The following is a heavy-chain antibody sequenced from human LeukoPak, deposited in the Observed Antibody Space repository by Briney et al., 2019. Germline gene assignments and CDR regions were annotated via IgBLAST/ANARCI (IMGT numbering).Heavy chain of an antibody. J-gene: IGHJ4*02. CDR2: IHPEGNEK. CDR3: ARGDAFSGDH. Sequence: GGSLRLSCAASGFTFRNFWMSWVRQAPGRGLEWVANIHPEGNEKYHVESVKGRFTISRDNAKSSLFLQMNGLRAEDTAVHYCARGDAFSGDHWGQGTLVTVSS. CDR1: GFTFRNFW. V-gene: IGHV3-7*04.